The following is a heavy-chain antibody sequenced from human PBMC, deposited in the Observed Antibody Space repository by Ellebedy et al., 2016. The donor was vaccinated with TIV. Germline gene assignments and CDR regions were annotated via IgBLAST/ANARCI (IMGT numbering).Heavy chain of an antibody. CDR2: INHSGST. CDR1: GGSFSGYY. V-gene: IGHV4-34*01. J-gene: IGHJ4*02. CDR3: ARDAFSSGWYGEFDY. D-gene: IGHD6-19*01. Sequence: SQTLSLTCXDSGGSFSGYYWSWIRQPPGKGLEWIGEINHSGSTNYNPSLKSRVTISVDTSKNQFSLKLSSVTAADTAVYYCARDAFSSGWYGEFDYWGQGTLVTVSS.